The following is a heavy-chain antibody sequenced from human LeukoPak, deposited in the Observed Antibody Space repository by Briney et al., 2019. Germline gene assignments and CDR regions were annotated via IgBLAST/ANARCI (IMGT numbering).Heavy chain of an antibody. CDR1: GGSFSGYY. Sequence: SETLSLTCAVYGGSFSGYYWSWIRQPPGKGLEWIGEINHSGTNTYNPSLRTRVTISVDTSKHQFSVKLSSVTAADTAVYYCARGRVAAAGDFDYWGQGTLVTVSS. CDR3: ARGRVAAAGDFDY. D-gene: IGHD6-13*01. V-gene: IGHV4-34*01. CDR2: INHSGTN. J-gene: IGHJ4*02.